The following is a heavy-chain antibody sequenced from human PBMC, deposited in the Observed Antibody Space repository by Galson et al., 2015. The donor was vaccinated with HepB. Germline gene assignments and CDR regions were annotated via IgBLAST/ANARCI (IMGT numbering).Heavy chain of an antibody. CDR3: TRLKDGRNGKFHA. D-gene: IGHD5-24*01. CDR1: GDSISGSF. J-gene: IGHJ5*02. CDR2: IYYIGTT. Sequence: SETLSLTCTVSGDSISGSFWGWIRQSPGKGREWIGFIYYIGTTDYNPSLRSRVTISVDTSKNQFSLKLNSVTTSDTAVYYCTRLKDGRNGKFHAWGQGALVTVSS. V-gene: IGHV4-59*01.